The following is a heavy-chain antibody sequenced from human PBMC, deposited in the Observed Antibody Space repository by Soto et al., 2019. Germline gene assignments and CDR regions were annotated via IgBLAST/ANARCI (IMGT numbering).Heavy chain of an antibody. Sequence: QVDLVQSGPEVRKPGASVNVSCKASGYTFSTYGISWVRQAPGQGLEWMGWISAYNHYTNYAQKFQGRVTLTTDTSTNTAYMELRSLRSGDTAMYFCARVGPSREGPYPFEYWGQGTLVTVSS. CDR2: ISAYNHYT. CDR1: GYTFSTYG. CDR3: ARVGPSREGPYPFEY. D-gene: IGHD1-26*01. V-gene: IGHV1-18*01. J-gene: IGHJ4*02.